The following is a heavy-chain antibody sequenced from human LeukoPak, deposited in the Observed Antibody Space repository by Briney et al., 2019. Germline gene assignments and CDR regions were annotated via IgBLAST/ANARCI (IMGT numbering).Heavy chain of an antibody. CDR1: GFTFSSYS. J-gene: IGHJ5*02. V-gene: IGHV3-21*01. CDR2: ISSSSSYI. D-gene: IGHD3-10*01. Sequence: GGSLRLSCAASGFTFSSYSKNWVRQAPGKGLEWVSSISSSSSYIYHADSVKGRFTISRDNAKNSLYLQMNSLRAEDTAVYYCARDLVPDRGVATWFDPWGQGTLVTVSS. CDR3: ARDLVPDRGVATWFDP.